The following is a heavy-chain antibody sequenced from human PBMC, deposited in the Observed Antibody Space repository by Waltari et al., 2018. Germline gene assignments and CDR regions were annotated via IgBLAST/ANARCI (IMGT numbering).Heavy chain of an antibody. CDR2: ISSSSSYI. CDR3: ARSSKLGSMWYFDR. D-gene: IGHD7-27*01. J-gene: IGHJ2*01. V-gene: IGHV3-21*01. CDR1: GLTFSTYS. Sequence: EVSLLESGGGLVKPGGSLRLSCPASGLTFSTYSITWVRQAPGKGLEWVSCISSSSSYIYYADSMKGRFTISRDNAKNSLYLQVNSLRAEDTAVYYCARSSKLGSMWYFDRWGRGTLVTVSS.